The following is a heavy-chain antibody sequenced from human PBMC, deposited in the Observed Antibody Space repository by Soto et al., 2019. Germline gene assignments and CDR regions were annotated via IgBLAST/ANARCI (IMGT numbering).Heavy chain of an antibody. CDR2: MNPNSGNT. J-gene: IGHJ6*02. V-gene: IGHV1-8*01. Sequence: QVQLVQSGAEVKKPGASVKVSCKASGYTFTSYDINWVRQATGQGLEWMGWMNPNSGNTGYAQKFQGRVTMTRNTSISTADMELSSLRSEDTAVYYCAREDKNDYYYYGMDVWGQGTTVTVSS. CDR3: AREDKNDYYYYGMDV. CDR1: GYTFTSYD.